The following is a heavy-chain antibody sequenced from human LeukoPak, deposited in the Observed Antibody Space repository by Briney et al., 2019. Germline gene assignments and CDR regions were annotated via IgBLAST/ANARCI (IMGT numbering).Heavy chain of an antibody. CDR1: GFTFSSYA. Sequence: GGSLRLSCAASGFTFSSYAMHWVRQAPGKGLEWVAVISYDGSNKYYADSVKGRFTISRDNSKNTLYLQMNSLRDEDTAVYYCAREGDGYNSHVDYWGQGTLVTVSS. J-gene: IGHJ4*02. V-gene: IGHV3-30-3*01. D-gene: IGHD5-24*01. CDR2: ISYDGSNK. CDR3: AREGDGYNSHVDY.